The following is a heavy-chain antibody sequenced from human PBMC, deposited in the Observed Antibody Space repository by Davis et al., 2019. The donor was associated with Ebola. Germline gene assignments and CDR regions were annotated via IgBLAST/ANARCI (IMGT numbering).Heavy chain of an antibody. Sequence: GESLKISCAASGFTFSSYGMHWVRQAPGKGLEWVAVISYDGSNKYYADSVKGRFTISRDNSKNTLYLQMNSLRAEDTAVYYCAKTADASSWYSEIDYWGQGTLVTVSS. V-gene: IGHV3-30*18. CDR3: AKTADASSWYSEIDY. J-gene: IGHJ4*02. D-gene: IGHD6-13*01. CDR2: ISYDGSNK. CDR1: GFTFSSYG.